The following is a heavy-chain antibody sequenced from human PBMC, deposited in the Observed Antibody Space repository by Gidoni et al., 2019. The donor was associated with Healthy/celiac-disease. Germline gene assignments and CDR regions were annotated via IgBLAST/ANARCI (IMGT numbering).Heavy chain of an antibody. Sequence: QVQLVQSGAEVKKPGASVKVSCKASGYTFTDYYIHWVRHAPGQGLEWMGRINHYSGGTNYAQKFQGRVTMTTDTSISTAYMELSRLRSDDTAVYYCAAQRGGFREGYFDYWGQGTLVTVSS. V-gene: IGHV1-2*06. CDR2: INHYSGGT. CDR3: AAQRGGFREGYFDY. D-gene: IGHD3-10*01. J-gene: IGHJ4*02. CDR1: GYTFTDYY.